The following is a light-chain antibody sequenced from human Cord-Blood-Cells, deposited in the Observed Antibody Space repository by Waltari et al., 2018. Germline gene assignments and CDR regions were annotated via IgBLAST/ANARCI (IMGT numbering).Light chain of an antibody. CDR2: KAS. V-gene: IGKV1-5*03. CDR1: QSISSW. Sequence: DIQMTQSPSTLSASVGDRVTITCRASQSISSWLAWYQQKPGKAPKLLIYKASSLESGVPSRLSRSGSGTEFTLTIRSLQPDDFATYCCQQYNSYLYSFGQGPKLEIK. CDR3: QQYNSYLYS. J-gene: IGKJ2*03.